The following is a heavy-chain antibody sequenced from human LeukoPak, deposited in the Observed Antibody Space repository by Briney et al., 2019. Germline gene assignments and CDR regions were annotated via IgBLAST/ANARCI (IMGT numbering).Heavy chain of an antibody. Sequence: GGSLRHFCAASGLTFSSYNMHWVRQPPGKGLAWVSYISSCHTTTYYADSVKGRFTISRDNAKNSLYLQTNSLRDEDTAVYYCARRGAYDSGTYYNAFEIWGQGTVVTVSS. CDR1: GLTFSSYN. J-gene: IGHJ3*02. CDR3: ARRGAYDSGTYYNAFEI. D-gene: IGHD3-10*01. CDR2: ISSCHTTT. V-gene: IGHV3-48*02.